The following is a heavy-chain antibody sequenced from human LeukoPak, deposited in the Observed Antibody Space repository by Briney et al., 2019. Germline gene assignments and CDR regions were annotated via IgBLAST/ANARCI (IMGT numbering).Heavy chain of an antibody. CDR1: GGSFSGYY. Sequence: PSETLSLTCAVYGGSFSGYYWSWIRQPPGKGLEWIGEINHSGSTNYNLSLKSRVTISIDTSKNQFSLELSSATAADTAVYFCARGRVSSSTWYSTYYYYFYMDVWGKGTTVTVSS. CDR2: INHSGST. D-gene: IGHD6-13*01. CDR3: ARGRVSSSTWYSTYYYYFYMDV. V-gene: IGHV4-34*01. J-gene: IGHJ6*03.